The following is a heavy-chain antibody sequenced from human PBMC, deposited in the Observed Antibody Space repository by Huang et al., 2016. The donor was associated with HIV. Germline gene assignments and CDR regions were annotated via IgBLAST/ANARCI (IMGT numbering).Heavy chain of an antibody. V-gene: IGHV4-34*02. CDR1: GGSFSDYY. D-gene: IGHD1-1*01. CDR2: GNHRGHS. J-gene: IGHJ4*02. CDR3: TRPRMTAVSSDSTWNYFDY. Sequence: QVRLQQWGARLLKPSETLSLKCAVYGGSFSDYYWTWIRQSPGKGLEWIVEGNHRGHSSYNPSLISRVTMSADTSKTQFSLNLTSVTAADTAVYYCTRPRMTAVSSDSTWNYFDYWGQGTLVIVSS.